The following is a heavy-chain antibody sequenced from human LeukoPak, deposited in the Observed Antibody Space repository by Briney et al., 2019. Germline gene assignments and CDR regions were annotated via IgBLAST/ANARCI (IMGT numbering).Heavy chain of an antibody. CDR2: INHSGST. CDR3: ARPLPPGYYYGSGFRGEWFDH. CDR1: GGSFSGYY. J-gene: IGHJ5*02. Sequence: AETLSLTCAVYGGSFSGYYWSWIRQPPGKGLEWIGEINHSGSTNYNPSLKSRVTISVDTSKNQFSLKLSSVTAADTAVYYCARPLPPGYYYGSGFRGEWFDHWGQGTLVTVSS. D-gene: IGHD3-10*01. V-gene: IGHV4-34*01.